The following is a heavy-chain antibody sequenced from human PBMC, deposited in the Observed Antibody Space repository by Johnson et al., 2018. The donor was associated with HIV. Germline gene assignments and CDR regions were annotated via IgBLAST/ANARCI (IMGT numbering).Heavy chain of an antibody. CDR3: ARDHRAYCGGDCYSDAFDI. D-gene: IGHD2-21*02. V-gene: IGHV3-66*01. CDR1: GFTVSNKY. J-gene: IGHJ3*02. Sequence: MQLVESGGGLVQPGGSLRLSCAASGFTVSNKYMSWVRQAPGKGPEWVSVIYSGGSTYYADSVKGRFTISRDNSKNTLYLQMNSLRAEDTAVYYCARDHRAYCGGDCYSDAFDIWGQGTMVTVSS. CDR2: IYSGGST.